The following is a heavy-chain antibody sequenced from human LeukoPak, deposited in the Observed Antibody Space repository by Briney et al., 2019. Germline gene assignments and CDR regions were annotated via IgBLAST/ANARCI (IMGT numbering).Heavy chain of an antibody. CDR3: ASNSGGSGSHPVDY. CDR2: INHSGST. CDR1: GGSFSGYY. Sequence: SETLSLTCAVYGGSFSGYYWSWIRQPPGKGLEWIGEINHSGSTNYNPSLKSRVTISVDTSKNQFSLKLSSVTAADTAVYYCASNSGGSGSHPVDYWGQGTLVTVSS. V-gene: IGHV4-34*01. J-gene: IGHJ4*02. D-gene: IGHD3-10*01.